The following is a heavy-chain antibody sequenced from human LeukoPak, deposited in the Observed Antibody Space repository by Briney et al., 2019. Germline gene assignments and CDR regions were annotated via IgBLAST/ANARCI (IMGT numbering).Heavy chain of an antibody. CDR3: ARRGYYYDSSGYSPDGAFDI. CDR1: GGSISSNTYY. D-gene: IGHD3-22*01. V-gene: IGHV4-39*01. J-gene: IGHJ3*02. Sequence: SETLSLTCTVSGGSISSNTYYWGWIRQPPGKGLEWIGSIYYSGSTYYNPSLKSRVTISVDTSKNQFSLKLSSVTAADTAVYYCARRGYYYDSSGYSPDGAFDIWGQGTMVTVSS. CDR2: IYYSGST.